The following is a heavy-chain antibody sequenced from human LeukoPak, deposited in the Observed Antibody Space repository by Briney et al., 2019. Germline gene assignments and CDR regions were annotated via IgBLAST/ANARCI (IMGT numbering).Heavy chain of an antibody. Sequence: SETLSLTCTVSGGSISSSTYYWGWSRQPPGKGLEWIGSMYYSGSTYYNTSLKSRVTMSVDTSKNQFSLKLNSVTAADTAVYFCARYTSSWYGAFDIWGQGTMVTVSS. V-gene: IGHV4-39*01. CDR1: GGSISSSTYY. D-gene: IGHD6-13*01. J-gene: IGHJ3*02. CDR3: ARYTSSWYGAFDI. CDR2: MYYSGST.